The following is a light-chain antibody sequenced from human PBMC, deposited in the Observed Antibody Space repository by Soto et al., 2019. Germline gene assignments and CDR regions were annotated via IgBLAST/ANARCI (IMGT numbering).Light chain of an antibody. CDR1: QSVSSY. Sequence: EIVLTQSPATLSLSPGERATLSCRASQSVSSYLAWYQQKPGQAPRPLIYDASNRATGITARFSGSGSGTDFTLTINSLEPEDSAVYYCQQRSNWPSITFGQGTRLEIK. J-gene: IGKJ5*01. CDR3: QQRSNWPSIT. CDR2: DAS. V-gene: IGKV3-11*01.